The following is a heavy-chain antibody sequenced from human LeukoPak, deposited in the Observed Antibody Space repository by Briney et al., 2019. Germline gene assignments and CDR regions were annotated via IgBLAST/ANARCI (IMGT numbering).Heavy chain of an antibody. CDR3: AGDSGSSSWSPGWFDP. Sequence: GGSLRLSCAASGVTFSSYDMNWVCHPPGKGLEWGSYISSSGSTRYYADSVKRRFTTSRDNASNSLYLQMNSLRAEDTDVYYCAGDSGSSSWSPGWFDPWGQGTLVTVSS. CDR2: ISSSGSTR. D-gene: IGHD6-13*01. V-gene: IGHV3-48*03. J-gene: IGHJ5*02. CDR1: GVTFSSYD.